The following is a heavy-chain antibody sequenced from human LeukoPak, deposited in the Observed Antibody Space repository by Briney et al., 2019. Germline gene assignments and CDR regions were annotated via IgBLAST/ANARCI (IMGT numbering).Heavy chain of an antibody. J-gene: IGHJ4*02. D-gene: IGHD3-22*01. V-gene: IGHV3-23*01. CDR3: ANYYYDTSGYKN. CDR2: ISSSGGRT. CDR1: GFIFRSYA. Sequence: GGSLRLSCAASGFIFRSYAMSWVRQAAGKGLEWVSGISSSGGRTFYADSVKGRFAISRDNSKNTLYLQMNSLRAEDTAVYYCANYYYDTSGYKNWGQGTLVTVSS.